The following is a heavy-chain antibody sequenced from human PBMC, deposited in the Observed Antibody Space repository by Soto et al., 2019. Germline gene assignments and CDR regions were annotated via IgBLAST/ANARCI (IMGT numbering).Heavy chain of an antibody. CDR2: IYYSGST. CDR3: ARHPYSSSWNNWFDP. D-gene: IGHD6-13*01. J-gene: IGHJ5*02. Sequence: PSETLSLTCTVSGGSISSSSYYWGWIRQPPGKGLEWIGSIYYSGSTYYNPSLKSRVTISVDTSKNQFSLKLSSVTAADTAVYYCARHPYSSSWNNWFDPWGQGTLVTVSS. V-gene: IGHV4-39*01. CDR1: GGSISSSSYY.